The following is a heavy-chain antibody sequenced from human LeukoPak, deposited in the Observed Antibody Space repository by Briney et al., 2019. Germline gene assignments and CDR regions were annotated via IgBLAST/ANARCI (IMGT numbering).Heavy chain of an antibody. Sequence: SETLSLTCTASGGSISSYYWSWIRQPAGQGLEWIGRISTSGSTNYNPSLKSRLTMSVDMSKNQFSLKLSYVTAADTAVYYCARGGDWNPFDYWGQGILVTVSS. V-gene: IGHV4-4*07. D-gene: IGHD1-1*01. CDR3: ARGGDWNPFDY. CDR1: GGSISSYY. CDR2: ISTSGST. J-gene: IGHJ4*02.